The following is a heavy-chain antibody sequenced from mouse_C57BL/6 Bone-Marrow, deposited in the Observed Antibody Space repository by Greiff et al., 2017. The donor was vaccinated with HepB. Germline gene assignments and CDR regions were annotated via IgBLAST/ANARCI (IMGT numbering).Heavy chain of an antibody. CDR1: GYAFSSYW. V-gene: IGHV1-80*01. CDR2: IYPGDGDT. J-gene: IGHJ2*01. D-gene: IGHD3-2*02. Sequence: QVQLKESGAELVKPGASVKISCKASGYAFSSYWMNWVKQRPGKGLEWIGQIYPGDGDTNYNGKFKGKATLTADKSSSTAYMQLSSLTSEDSAVYFCARPAQATVDYWGQGTTLTVSS. CDR3: ARPAQATVDY.